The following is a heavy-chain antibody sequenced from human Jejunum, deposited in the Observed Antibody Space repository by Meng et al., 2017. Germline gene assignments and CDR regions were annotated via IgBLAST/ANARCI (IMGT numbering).Heavy chain of an antibody. Sequence: QVQLVTSGAEEKKPGSSVKITCKISGGTFTSYAITWVRQAPGQGLEWMGGIIPISGTTKYAQKLQGRVTITADTSTSTAYMELSSLTSEDTAVYYCARGAVDFDYWGQGTLVTVAS. V-gene: IGHV1-69*06. CDR3: ARGAVDFDY. J-gene: IGHJ4*02. CDR1: GGTFTSYA. CDR2: IIPISGTT.